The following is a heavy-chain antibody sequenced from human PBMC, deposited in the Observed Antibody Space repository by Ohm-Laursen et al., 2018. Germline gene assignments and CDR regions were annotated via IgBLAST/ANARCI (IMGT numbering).Heavy chain of an antibody. CDR3: ARVKQWLIYAFDI. D-gene: IGHD6-19*01. V-gene: IGHV4-34*01. Sequence: GTLSLTCAVYGGSFSGYYWSWIRQPPGKGLEWIGEINHSGSTNYNPSLKSRVTISVDTPKNQFSLKLSSVTAADTAVYYCARVKQWLIYAFDIWGQGTMVTVST. CDR1: GGSFSGYY. J-gene: IGHJ3*02. CDR2: INHSGST.